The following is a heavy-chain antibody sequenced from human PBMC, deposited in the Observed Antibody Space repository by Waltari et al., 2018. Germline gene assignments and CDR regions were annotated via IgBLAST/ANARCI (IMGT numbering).Heavy chain of an antibody. D-gene: IGHD6-19*01. J-gene: IGHJ4*02. CDR3: ARVRSGWTFDY. CDR2: IYYSGST. V-gene: IGHV4-59*01. Sequence: QVQLQESGPGLVKPSETLSLTCTVPGGSISSYYCSWIRQPPGKGLEWIGYIYYSGSTNYNPSLKSRVTISVDTSKNQFSLKLSSVTAADTAVYYCARVRSGWTFDYWGQGTLVTVSS. CDR1: GGSISSYY.